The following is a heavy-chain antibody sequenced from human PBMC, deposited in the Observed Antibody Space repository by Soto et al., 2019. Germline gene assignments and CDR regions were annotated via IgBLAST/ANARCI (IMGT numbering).Heavy chain of an antibody. CDR3: ARGVRGVIISKYYFDY. Sequence: SETLSLTCAVYGGSFIGYYWSWVRQPPGKGLEWIGEINHSGSTNYNPSLKSRVTISVDTSKNQFSLKLSSVTAADTAVYYCARGVRGVIISKYYFDYWGQGTMVTVSS. V-gene: IGHV4-34*01. J-gene: IGHJ4*02. CDR2: INHSGST. CDR1: GGSFIGYY. D-gene: IGHD3-10*01.